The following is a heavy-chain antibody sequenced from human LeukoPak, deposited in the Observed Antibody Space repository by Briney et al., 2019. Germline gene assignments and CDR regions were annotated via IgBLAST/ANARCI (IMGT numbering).Heavy chain of an antibody. D-gene: IGHD4-23*01. Sequence: GGSLRLSCAASGFTFSTSSFNWVRQAPGKGLEWISYISTSSTINYAGSVRGRFTISRDNAKSSLSLQMNSLRAEDTAVYYCARDLDYGGRGLDSWGQGTLVIVSS. CDR3: ARDLDYGGRGLDS. J-gene: IGHJ4*02. CDR2: ISTSSTI. CDR1: GFTFSTSS. V-gene: IGHV3-48*04.